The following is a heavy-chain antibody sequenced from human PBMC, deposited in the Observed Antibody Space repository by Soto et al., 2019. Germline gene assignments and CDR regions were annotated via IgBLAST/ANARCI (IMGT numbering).Heavy chain of an antibody. J-gene: IGHJ5*02. V-gene: IGHV4-39*01. CDR1: GGSISSSSYY. Sequence: SETLSLTCTVSGGSISSSSYYWGWIRQPPGKGLEWIGSIYYSGSTYYNPSLKRRVTISVDTSKNQFSLKLSSVTAADTAVYYCARQDIVVVVAATWFDPWGQGTLVTVSS. CDR2: IYYSGST. CDR3: ARQDIVVVVAATWFDP. D-gene: IGHD2-15*01.